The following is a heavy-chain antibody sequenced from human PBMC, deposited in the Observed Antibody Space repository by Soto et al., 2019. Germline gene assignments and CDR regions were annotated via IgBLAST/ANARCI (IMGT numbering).Heavy chain of an antibody. D-gene: IGHD2-2*01. CDR2: LTGGGDTT. J-gene: IGHJ5*02. CDR1: GLTFSTYA. V-gene: IGHV3-23*01. Sequence: LRLSCAASGLTFSTYAMTWVRQAPGKGLEWVSSLTGGGDTTYYADSVKGRFAISRDNSKDTLYLQMSSLRAEDTALYYCAKEKISTSCCNWFDPWGQGTLVTVSS. CDR3: AKEKISTSCCNWFDP.